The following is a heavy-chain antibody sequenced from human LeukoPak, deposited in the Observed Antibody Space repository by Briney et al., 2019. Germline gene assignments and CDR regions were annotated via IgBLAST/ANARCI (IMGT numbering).Heavy chain of an antibody. CDR2: IRYDGSNK. V-gene: IGHV3-30*02. CDR1: GFTFSSYG. CDR3: AKVVYCSSTSCGPTDY. Sequence: GGSLRLSCAASGFTFSSYGMHWVRQAPGKGLEWVAFIRYDGSNKYYADSVKGRFTISRDNSKNTLYLQMNSLRAEDTAVYYCAKVVYCSSTSCGPTDYWGQGTLVTVSS. D-gene: IGHD2-2*01. J-gene: IGHJ4*02.